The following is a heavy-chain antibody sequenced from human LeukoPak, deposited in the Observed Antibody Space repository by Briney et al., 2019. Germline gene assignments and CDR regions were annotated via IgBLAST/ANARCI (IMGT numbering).Heavy chain of an antibody. CDR2: IYSGSST. D-gene: IGHD2-2*01. CDR1: GFTVSYNY. Sequence: GGSLRLSCAASGFTVSYNYMSWVRQAPGKGLEWVSVIYSGSSTYYADSVKGRFTISRDNSKSTLYLHMNTLRAEDTAVYYCAKVVPAATNWFDPWGQGTLVTVSS. CDR3: AKVVPAATNWFDP. V-gene: IGHV3-66*01. J-gene: IGHJ5*02.